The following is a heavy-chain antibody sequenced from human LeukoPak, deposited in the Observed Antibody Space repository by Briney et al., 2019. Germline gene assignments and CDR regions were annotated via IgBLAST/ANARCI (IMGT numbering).Heavy chain of an antibody. CDR3: ASLGYFDWSVKDFDY. Sequence: QTGGSLRLSCAASGFTFSSYGMHWVRQAPGKGLEWVAFIRYDGSNKYYADSVKGRFTISRDNSKNTLYLQMNSLRAEDTAVYYCASLGYFDWSVKDFDYWGQGTLVTVSS. J-gene: IGHJ4*02. CDR2: IRYDGSNK. D-gene: IGHD3-9*01. CDR1: GFTFSSYG. V-gene: IGHV3-30*02.